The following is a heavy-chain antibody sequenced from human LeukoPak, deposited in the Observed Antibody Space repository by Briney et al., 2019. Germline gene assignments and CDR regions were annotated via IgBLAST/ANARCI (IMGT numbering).Heavy chain of an antibody. CDR1: GFTLSANA. CDR2: ISGSGAST. J-gene: IGHJ4*02. CDR3: AKDVGKWESLHFFDY. Sequence: GGSLRLSCLTSGFTLSANAMSWVRQAPGKGLEWISGISGSGASTYYADSVKGRFTISRDDSRNTLYLQMNSLRGDDTAVYYCAKDVGKWESLHFFDYWGQGTLVTVSS. V-gene: IGHV3-23*01. D-gene: IGHD1-26*01.